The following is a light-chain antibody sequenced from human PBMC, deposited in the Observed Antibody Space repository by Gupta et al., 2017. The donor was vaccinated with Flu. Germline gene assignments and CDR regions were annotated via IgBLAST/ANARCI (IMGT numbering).Light chain of an antibody. CDR3: KQDKPFIT. Sequence: DVVMTQTPLSSPVTLGQPASISCRSSRSLVHTDGHTYLSWLHQRPDQPPRLIIYKGSKRCSGVPDRFSGSGEEXDFTLKXSRGEDEDVGFYYGKQDKPFITFGXGTQLDIK. CDR2: KGS. J-gene: IGKJ5*01. V-gene: IGKV2-24*01. CDR1: RSLVHTDGHTY.